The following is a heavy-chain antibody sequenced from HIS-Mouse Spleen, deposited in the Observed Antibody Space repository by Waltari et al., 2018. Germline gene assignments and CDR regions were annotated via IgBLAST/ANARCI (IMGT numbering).Heavy chain of an antibody. Sequence: EVQLVESGGGLVQPGGSLRLSCAASGFTFSSYSMNWVRQAPGKGQEWVSYISMSSSTIYYADSVKGRFTISRDNAKNSLYLQMNSLRAEDTAVYYCARDLGEGYSNYYFDYWGQGTLVTVSS. J-gene: IGHJ4*02. D-gene: IGHD4-4*01. CDR1: GFTFSSYS. CDR2: ISMSSSTI. CDR3: ARDLGEGYSNYYFDY. V-gene: IGHV3-48*01.